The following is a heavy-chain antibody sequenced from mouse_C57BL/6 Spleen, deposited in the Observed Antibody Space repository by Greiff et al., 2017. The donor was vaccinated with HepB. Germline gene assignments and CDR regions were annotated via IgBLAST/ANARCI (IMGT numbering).Heavy chain of an antibody. V-gene: IGHV1-36*01. D-gene: IGHD1-1*01. CDR2: VYPYNGGT. Sequence: EVKLVESGPVLVKPGPSVKISCKASGFTFTDYYMHWVKQSHGKSLEWIGLVYPYNGGTSYNQKFKGKATLTVDTSSSTAYMELNSLTSEDSAVYYCAREEALLLRSFDYWGQGTTLTVSS. J-gene: IGHJ2*01. CDR3: AREEALLLRSFDY. CDR1: GFTFTDYY.